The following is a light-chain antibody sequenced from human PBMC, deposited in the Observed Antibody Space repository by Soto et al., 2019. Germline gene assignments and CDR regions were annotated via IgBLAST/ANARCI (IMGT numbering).Light chain of an antibody. J-gene: IGKJ4*01. CDR1: QTISND. V-gene: IGKV3-15*01. CDR2: GAS. Sequence: EVVMKPSPATVSVSPGEGVTLSCRASQTISNDLAWYQQKPGQAPRLLIYGASTRATGVPARFSGGGSGTEFTLTISSLQSEDFAFYYCQQNNKWPAVTFGGGTKVEIK. CDR3: QQNNKWPAVT.